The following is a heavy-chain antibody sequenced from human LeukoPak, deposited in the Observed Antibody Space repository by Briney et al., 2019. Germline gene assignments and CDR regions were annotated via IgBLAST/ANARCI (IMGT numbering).Heavy chain of an antibody. CDR3: ARASAYSLGSYYNPGFDY. CDR2: IYHDGST. Sequence: SETLSLTCTVSGGSISSYYWDWIRQPPGKGLEWIGYIYHDGSTNYNPSLKSRATMSVDTSKNQFSLKLSSVTAADTAVYYYARASAYSLGSYYNPGFDYWGQGTLVTVSS. J-gene: IGHJ4*02. D-gene: IGHD3-10*01. V-gene: IGHV4-59*01. CDR1: GGSISSYY.